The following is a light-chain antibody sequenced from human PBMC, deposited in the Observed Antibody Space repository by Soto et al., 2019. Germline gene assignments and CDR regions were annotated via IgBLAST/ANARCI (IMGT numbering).Light chain of an antibody. CDR2: DAS. CDR3: QQRSNWPP. V-gene: IGKV3-11*01. CDR1: QSVSSY. J-gene: IGKJ4*01. Sequence: EIVLTQSPATLSLSPGERATLSCRASQSVSSYLAWYQQKPGQAPRLLIYDASNRATGIPARFSGSGSGTDFPLTISSLEPEDFAVYYCQQRSNWPPFGGGTKVEIK.